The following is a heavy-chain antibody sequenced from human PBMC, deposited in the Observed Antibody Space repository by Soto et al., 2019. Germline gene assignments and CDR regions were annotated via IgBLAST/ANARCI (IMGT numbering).Heavy chain of an antibody. V-gene: IGHV3-30-3*01. CDR1: GFTFSSYA. Sequence: GGSLRLSCAASGFTFSSYAMHWVRQAPGKGLEWVAVISYDGSNKYYADSVKGRFTISRDNSKNTLYLQMNSLRAEDTAVYYCLLMITDYWGQGTLVTVSS. CDR3: LLMITDY. CDR2: ISYDGSNK. J-gene: IGHJ4*02. D-gene: IGHD3-16*01.